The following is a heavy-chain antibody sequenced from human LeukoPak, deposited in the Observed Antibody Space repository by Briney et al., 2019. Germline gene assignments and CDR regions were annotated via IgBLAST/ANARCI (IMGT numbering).Heavy chain of an antibody. D-gene: IGHD5-24*01. CDR3: VRDGDDYNFDY. Sequence: GGSLRLSCAASGFTFSNYWMHWVRQAPGKGLVWVSRVHGDGGLTHYAASVKSRFTISRDNAKNMLYLQVHSLRAEDTALYFCVRDGDDYNFDYWGQGSLVTVSS. J-gene: IGHJ4*02. CDR1: GFTFSNYW. V-gene: IGHV3-74*01. CDR2: VHGDGGLT.